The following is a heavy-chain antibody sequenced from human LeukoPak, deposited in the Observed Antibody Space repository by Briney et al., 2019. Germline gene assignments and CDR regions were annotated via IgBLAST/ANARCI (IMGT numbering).Heavy chain of an antibody. J-gene: IGHJ4*02. V-gene: IGHV3-20*04. Sequence: PGGSLRLSCAASGFTFDDYGMSWVRQAPGKGLEWVSGINWNGGSTGYADSVKGRFAISRDNSKNTLYLQMNSLRAEDTAVYYCAKAIDYYFDYWGQGTLVTVSS. CDR3: AKAIDYYFDY. CDR1: GFTFDDYG. CDR2: INWNGGST.